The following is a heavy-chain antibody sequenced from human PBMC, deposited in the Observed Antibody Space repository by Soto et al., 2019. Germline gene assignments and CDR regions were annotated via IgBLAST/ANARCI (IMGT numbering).Heavy chain of an antibody. CDR3: ARGYYDSVWVSYRPGDNYFDP. Sequence: QVQLQESGPGLVKPSQTLSLTCTISGGSISSGDYYWSWIRQPPEKGLEWIGPIYYTGSTDYNPALKSRVTISADTSKNQLSLKLNSVTAADTALYYCARGYYDSVWVSYRPGDNYFDPWGPGTLVIVSS. V-gene: IGHV4-30-4*01. CDR2: IYYTGST. D-gene: IGHD3-16*02. CDR1: GGSISSGDYY. J-gene: IGHJ5*02.